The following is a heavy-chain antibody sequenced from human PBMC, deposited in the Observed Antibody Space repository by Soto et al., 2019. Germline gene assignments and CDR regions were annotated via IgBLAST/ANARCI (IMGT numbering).Heavy chain of an antibody. Sequence: EVQLLESGGGFVQPGGSLRLSCAASGFTFSSYAMTWVRQAPGKGLEWVSAISVSGGTIYYADSVRGRFTISRDNSKNPLYLQMNSLRAEDTAIYYCAKGTTMITPVYFDFWGQGTLVTVSS. V-gene: IGHV3-23*01. J-gene: IGHJ4*02. CDR3: AKGTTMITPVYFDF. CDR2: ISVSGGTI. D-gene: IGHD1-20*01. CDR1: GFTFSSYA.